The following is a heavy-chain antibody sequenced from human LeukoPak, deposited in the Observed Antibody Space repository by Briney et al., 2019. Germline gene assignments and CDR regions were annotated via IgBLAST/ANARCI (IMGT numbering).Heavy chain of an antibody. V-gene: IGHV3-11*03. CDR3: ARPLSYGDHVGPDF. CDR1: VFTFSDYY. D-gene: IGHD4-17*01. CDR2: ISSSSSYT. Sequence: PGGSLRLSCAASVFTFSDYYMSWIRQAPGKGLEWVSYISSSSSYTNYADSLKGRFTISRDNAKNSLYLQMNSLRAEDTAVYYCARPLSYGDHVGPDFWGQGTLVTVSS. J-gene: IGHJ4*02.